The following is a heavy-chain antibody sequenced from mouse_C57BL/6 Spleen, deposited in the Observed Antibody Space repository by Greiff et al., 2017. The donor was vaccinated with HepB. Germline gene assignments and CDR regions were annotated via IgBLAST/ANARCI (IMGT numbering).Heavy chain of an antibody. V-gene: IGHV1-18*01. CDR3: ARSPNPYGNYGGYYFDY. J-gene: IGHJ2*01. CDR2: INPNNGGT. D-gene: IGHD2-1*01. CDR1: GYTFTDYN. Sequence: EVQLVESGPELVKPGASVKIPCKASGYTFTDYNMDWVKQSHGKSLEWIGDINPNNGGTIYNQKFKGKATLTVDKSSSTAYMELRSLTSEDTAVYYCARSPNPYGNYGGYYFDYWGQGTTLTVSS.